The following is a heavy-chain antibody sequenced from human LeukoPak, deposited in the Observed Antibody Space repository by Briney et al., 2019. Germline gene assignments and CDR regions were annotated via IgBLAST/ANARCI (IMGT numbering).Heavy chain of an antibody. V-gene: IGHV3-9*01. D-gene: IGHD3-9*01. J-gene: IGHJ4*02. CDR2: ISWNSGSI. Sequence: GGSLRLSCAASGFTFDDYAMHWVRQAPGKGLEWVSGISWNSGSIGYADSVKGRFTISSDNAKNSLYLQMNSLRAEDTALYYCAKAYDISTGYCDYWGQGTLVTVSS. CDR3: AKAYDISTGYCDY. CDR1: GFTFDDYA.